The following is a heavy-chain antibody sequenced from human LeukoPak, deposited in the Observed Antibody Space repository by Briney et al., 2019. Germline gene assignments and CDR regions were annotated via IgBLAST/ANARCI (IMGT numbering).Heavy chain of an antibody. J-gene: IGHJ3*02. CDR2: IYDSGST. CDR3: ARDDAFDI. Sequence: PSETLSLTCTVSGGSIRSSYYYWGWIRQPPGKGLEWIGSIYDSGSTYYNPSLKSRVTISVDTSKNQFSLKLNSVTAADTAVYYCARDDAFDIWGQGTMVTVSS. CDR1: GGSIRSSYYY. V-gene: IGHV4-39*02.